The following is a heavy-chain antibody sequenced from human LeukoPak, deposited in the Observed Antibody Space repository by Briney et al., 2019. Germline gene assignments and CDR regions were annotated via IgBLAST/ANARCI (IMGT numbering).Heavy chain of an antibody. CDR2: IWYDGSNK. J-gene: IGHJ4*02. CDR1: GFTFSSYG. D-gene: IGHD5-18*01. Sequence: GGSLRLSCAASGFTFSSYGMHWVRQAPGKGLEWVAVIWYDGSNKYYADSVKGRFAISRDNSKNTLYLQMNSLRAEDTAVYYCARGPDTAMDYYFDYWGQGTLVTVSS. V-gene: IGHV3-33*01. CDR3: ARGPDTAMDYYFDY.